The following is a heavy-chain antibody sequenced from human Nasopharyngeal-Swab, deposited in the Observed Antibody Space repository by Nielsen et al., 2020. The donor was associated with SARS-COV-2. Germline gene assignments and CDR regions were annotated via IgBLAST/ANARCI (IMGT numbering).Heavy chain of an antibody. D-gene: IGHD3-22*01. V-gene: IGHV3-11*04. CDR2: ISSSGNTI. J-gene: IGHJ3*02. Sequence: WIRQPPGKGLEWVSYISSSGNTIYYADSVKGRFTISRDSAKNSLFLQMNSLRAEDTAVYYCAKPLKNYYDSSGPYDGFNIWGQGTVVTVSS. CDR3: AKPLKNYYDSSGPYDGFNI.